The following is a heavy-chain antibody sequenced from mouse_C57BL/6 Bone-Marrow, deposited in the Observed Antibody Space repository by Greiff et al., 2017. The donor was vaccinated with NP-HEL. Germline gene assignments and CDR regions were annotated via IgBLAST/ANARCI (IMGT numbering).Heavy chain of an antibody. CDR2: IYPGSGNT. J-gene: IGHJ3*01. CDR1: GYTFTDYY. D-gene: IGHD3-2*02. V-gene: IGHV1-76*01. CDR3: ARDEDSSGSAWFAY. Sequence: QVQLQQSGAELVRPGASVKLSCKASGYTFTDYYINWVKQRPGQGLEWIARIYPGSGNTYYNEKFKGKATLTAEKSSSTAYMQLSSLTSEDSAVYFCARDEDSSGSAWFAYWGQGTLVTVSA.